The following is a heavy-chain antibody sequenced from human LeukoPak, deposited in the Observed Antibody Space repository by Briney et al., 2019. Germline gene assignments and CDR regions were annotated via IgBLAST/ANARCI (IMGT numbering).Heavy chain of an antibody. CDR1: GYSISSGYY. CDR3: ARYCTSTSCYTGGDY. V-gene: IGHV4-38-2*01. Sequence: PSETLSLTCAVSGYSISSGYYWGWIRQPPGKGLEWIGSISYSGSTNYNPSLKSRVAISLDTSKNQFSLNLSSVPAADTAVYYCARYCTSTSCYTGGDYWGQGTLVTVSS. D-gene: IGHD2-2*02. CDR2: ISYSGST. J-gene: IGHJ4*02.